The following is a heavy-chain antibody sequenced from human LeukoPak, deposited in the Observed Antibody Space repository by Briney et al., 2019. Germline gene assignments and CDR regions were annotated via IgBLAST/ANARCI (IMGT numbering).Heavy chain of an antibody. CDR2: ISSSGSTI. Sequence: GGSLRLSCAASGFTFSSYEMHWVRQAPGKGLEWVSYISSSGSTIYYADSVRGRFTISRDNAKSSLYLQMNSLRAEDTAVYYCARDYGGSSPFDYWGQGTLVTVSS. J-gene: IGHJ4*02. D-gene: IGHD4-23*01. CDR1: GFTFSSYE. CDR3: ARDYGGSSPFDY. V-gene: IGHV3-48*03.